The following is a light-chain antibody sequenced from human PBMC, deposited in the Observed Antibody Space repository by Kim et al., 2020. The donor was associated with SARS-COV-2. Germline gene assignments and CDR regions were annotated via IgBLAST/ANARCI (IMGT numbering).Light chain of an antibody. Sequence: ETVLTQSPATLSLSPGERATLSCRASQNINIYLAWYQQKPDQAPRLLIYDSSNRATGIPARFSGSGSGTDFTLTISSLEPEDFAIYYCQQRKYWPPITFGQGTRLEIK. J-gene: IGKJ5*01. CDR1: QNINIY. V-gene: IGKV3-11*01. CDR2: DSS. CDR3: QQRKYWPPIT.